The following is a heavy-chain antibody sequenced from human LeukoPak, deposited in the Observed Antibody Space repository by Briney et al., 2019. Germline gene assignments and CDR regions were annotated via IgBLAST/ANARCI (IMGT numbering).Heavy chain of an antibody. D-gene: IGHD3-22*01. Sequence: SETLSLTCTVSGGPISSSYWSWLRRPPGKGLEWIGYIYFTGSATYNPSLKSRVTISRDTSKNQISLNLSSVTAAETAVYYCARHDDIISMIVGERPFEIWGQGALVTVSS. CDR3: ARHDDIISMIVGERPFEI. J-gene: IGHJ3*02. CDR2: IYFTGSA. V-gene: IGHV4-59*08. CDR1: GGPISSSY.